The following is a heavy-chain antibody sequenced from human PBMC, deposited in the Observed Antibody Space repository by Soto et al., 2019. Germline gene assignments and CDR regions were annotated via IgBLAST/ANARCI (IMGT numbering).Heavy chain of an antibody. J-gene: IGHJ2*01. CDR3: ARGRGDGYNQHWYFDL. Sequence: VQLQESGPGLVKPSGTLSLTCAVSGGSIRSTNWWSWVRQPPGKGLEWIGEIYHSGSTNYNPSLKSRVSISVGTSNNQFSLKLSSVTAADTAVYYCARGRGDGYNQHWYFDLWGRGTLVTVSS. CDR1: GGSIRSTNW. CDR2: IYHSGST. D-gene: IGHD3-10*01. V-gene: IGHV4-4*02.